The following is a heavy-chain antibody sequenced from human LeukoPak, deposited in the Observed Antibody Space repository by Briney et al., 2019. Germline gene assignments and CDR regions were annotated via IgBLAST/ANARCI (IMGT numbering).Heavy chain of an antibody. CDR1: LFTCSSYG. V-gene: IGHV3-33*01. Sequence: PGRSLRLSWAASLFTCSSYGRQWGREAPGKGLEWVAVIGYDGSNKCYADSVQCRFTISRDNSKNTLYLQMNGLRAEAPAVYYSARDQRHINMVRGGYYFDYWGQGTLVTVSS. D-gene: IGHD3-10*01. J-gene: IGHJ4*02. CDR3: ARDQRHINMVRGGYYFDY. CDR2: IGYDGSNK.